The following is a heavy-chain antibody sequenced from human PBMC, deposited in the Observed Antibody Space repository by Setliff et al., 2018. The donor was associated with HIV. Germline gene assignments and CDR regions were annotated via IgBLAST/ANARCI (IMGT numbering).Heavy chain of an antibody. CDR1: GYSFTRNQ. CDR3: ARETAPAHYYGSGSYRLHAFDV. J-gene: IGHJ3*01. D-gene: IGHD3-10*01. CDR2: IIPLFGRA. V-gene: IGHV1-69*13. Sequence: SVKVSCKASGYSFTRNQIHWVRQAPGQGLEWLGGIIPLFGRASYAQKFQGRVTITADESTNTAYMELSSLRSGDTAVYYCARETAPAHYYGSGSYRLHAFDVWGQGTMVTVS.